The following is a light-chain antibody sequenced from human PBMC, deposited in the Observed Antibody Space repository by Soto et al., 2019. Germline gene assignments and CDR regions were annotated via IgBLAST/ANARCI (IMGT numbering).Light chain of an antibody. CDR3: QQSYDIPPIT. CDR2: GAS. Sequence: DIQMTQSPSSLSASVGDRVTITCRASQTIHSYLSWFQQKPGKAPNLLIYGASTLQSGVPSRFSGGGSGTDFTLTISSLQPEDFATYYCQQSYDIPPITFGQGTRLEIK. CDR1: QTIHSY. J-gene: IGKJ5*01. V-gene: IGKV1-39*01.